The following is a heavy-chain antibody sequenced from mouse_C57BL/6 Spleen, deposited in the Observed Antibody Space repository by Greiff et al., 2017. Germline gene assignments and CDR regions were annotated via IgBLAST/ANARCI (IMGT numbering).Heavy chain of an antibody. J-gene: IGHJ4*01. Sequence: VQLQQSGAELVRPGTSVKVSCKASGYAFTNYLIEWVKQRPGQGLEWIGVINPGSGGTNYNEKFKGKATLTADKSSSPAYMQLSSLTSEDSAVYFWAREEAYYSNYEGAMDYWGQGTSVTVSS. CDR2: INPGSGGT. V-gene: IGHV1-54*01. D-gene: IGHD2-5*01. CDR3: AREEAYYSNYEGAMDY. CDR1: GYAFTNYL.